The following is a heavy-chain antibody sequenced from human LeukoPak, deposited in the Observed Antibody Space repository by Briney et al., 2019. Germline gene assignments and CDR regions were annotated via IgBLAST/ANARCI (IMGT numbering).Heavy chain of an antibody. CDR3: ARGRGPYGWFDP. Sequence: GGSLRRSCAASGFSSSDYWMHWVRHAPGKGLVWVSRMNSDGTTTNYADSVKGRFTISRDNAKNTLYLQMNSLRAEDTAVYYCARGRGPYGWFDPWGQGTLVTVSS. CDR2: MNSDGTTT. V-gene: IGHV3-74*01. CDR1: GFSSSDYW. J-gene: IGHJ5*02. D-gene: IGHD3-10*01.